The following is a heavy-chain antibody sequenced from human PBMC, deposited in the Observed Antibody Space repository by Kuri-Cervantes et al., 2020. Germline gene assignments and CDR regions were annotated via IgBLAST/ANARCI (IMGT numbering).Heavy chain of an antibody. CDR2: IYSGGST. Sequence: GESLKISCAASGFTVSSNYMSWVRQAPGKGLEWVPVIYSGGSTYYADSVKGRFTISRDNSKNTLYLQMNSLRAEDTAVYYCARDGGYDFWSGYYSVYYYYGMDVWGQGTTVTVSS. V-gene: IGHV3-53*01. CDR1: GFTVSSNY. CDR3: ARDGGYDFWSGYYSVYYYYGMDV. J-gene: IGHJ6*02. D-gene: IGHD3-3*01.